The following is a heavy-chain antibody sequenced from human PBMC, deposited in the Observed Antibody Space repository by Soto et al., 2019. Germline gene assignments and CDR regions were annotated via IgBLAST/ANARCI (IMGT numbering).Heavy chain of an antibody. D-gene: IGHD2-21*01. CDR1: GFTFINYA. J-gene: IGHJ2*01. Sequence: EVQLLESGGDSVQPGGSVRLSCAGSGFTFINYAMNWVRQAPVKGLEWVSTISGGGDATFFADSVRGRFTFSRDNSKNTVTLQMNSLGVDDTAVYYCARKVVGSTSRPDYWYFDLWGRGTLVTVSS. CDR3: ARKVVGSTSRPDYWYFDL. CDR2: ISGGGDAT. V-gene: IGHV3-23*01.